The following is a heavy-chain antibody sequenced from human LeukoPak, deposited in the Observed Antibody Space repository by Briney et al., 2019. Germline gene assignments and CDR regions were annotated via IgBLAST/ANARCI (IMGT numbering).Heavy chain of an antibody. V-gene: IGHV3-48*04. CDR2: ISSRGSTI. CDR3: ARAGRKSRGVDIVRKKETGYYYYMDV. D-gene: IGHD2-15*01. J-gene: IGHJ6*03. CDR1: GFTFSSYS. Sequence: GGSLRLSCAASGFTFSSYSMNWVRQAPGKGLEWVSYISSRGSTIYYADSVKGRFTISRDNAKNSLYLQMNSLRAEDTAVYYCARAGRKSRGVDIVRKKETGYYYYMDVWGKGTTVTVSS.